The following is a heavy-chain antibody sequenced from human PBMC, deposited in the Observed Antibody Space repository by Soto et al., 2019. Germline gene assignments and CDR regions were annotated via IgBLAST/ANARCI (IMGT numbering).Heavy chain of an antibody. CDR1: GITLSDSW. D-gene: IGHD3-16*02. CDR3: VTYDYIWGTSRLRWAY. V-gene: IGHV3-15*01. Sequence: EVQLVDSGGGLAKPGGSLRLSCTGSGITLSDSWMSWVRQAPGQGLEWVARIKSKRENLENEYAAPVRGRFTISSDDSRNAVYLQMSSLKFEDTAMYYCVTYDYIWGTSRLRWAYWGQGSRVTVSS. J-gene: IGHJ4*02. CDR2: IKSKRENLEN.